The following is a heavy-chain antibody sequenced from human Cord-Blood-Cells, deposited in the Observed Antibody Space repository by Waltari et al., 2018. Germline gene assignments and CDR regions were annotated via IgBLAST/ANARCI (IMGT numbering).Heavy chain of an antibody. V-gene: IGHV3-23*04. CDR3: AKDSVATDD. J-gene: IGHJ4*02. D-gene: IGHD5-12*01. CDR2: ISGSGGST. CDR1: GFTFSSYA. Sequence: EVQLVEFWGGLVQPGGSVRLSLAAYGFTFSSYAMTWVRQAPGRGLEWVSAISGSGGSTYYADSVKGRFTISSDNSKTTLYLQMNSLRAEDTAVYYCAKDSVATDDWGQGTLVTVSS.